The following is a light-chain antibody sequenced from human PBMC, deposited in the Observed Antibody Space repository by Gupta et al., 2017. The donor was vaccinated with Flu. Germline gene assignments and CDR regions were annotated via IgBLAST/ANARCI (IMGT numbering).Light chain of an antibody. Sequence: QSALTQPACVSGSPGLSNTISCTGTSSDVGGYNYVSWYQQHPGKAPKLMIYEVSNRPSGVSNRFSGSKSGNTASLTISGLQAEDEADYYCSSYTSSSTLLFGGGTKLTVL. CDR2: EVS. CDR3: SSYTSSSTLL. J-gene: IGLJ2*01. V-gene: IGLV2-14*01. CDR1: SSDVGGYNY.